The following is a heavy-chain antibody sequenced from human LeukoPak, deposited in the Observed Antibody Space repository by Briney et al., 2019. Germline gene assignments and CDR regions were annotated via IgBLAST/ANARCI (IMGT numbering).Heavy chain of an antibody. V-gene: IGHV4-4*07. Sequence: SETLSLTCTVSGGSISSYYWSWIRQPAGKGLEWIGRIYTSGSTNYNPSLKSRVTMSVDKSKNQFSLKLSSVTAADTAVYYCATQRVYGDYWGFDYWGQGTLVTVSS. J-gene: IGHJ4*02. CDR2: IYTSGST. CDR3: ATQRVYGDYWGFDY. CDR1: GGSISSYY. D-gene: IGHD4-17*01.